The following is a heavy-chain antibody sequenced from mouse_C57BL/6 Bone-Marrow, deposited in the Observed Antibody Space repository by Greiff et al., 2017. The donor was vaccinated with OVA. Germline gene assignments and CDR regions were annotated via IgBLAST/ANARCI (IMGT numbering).Heavy chain of an antibody. V-gene: IGHV7-3*01. CDR1: GFTFTNYY. D-gene: IGHD1-1*01. CDR3: ERYKGRVAVDYFDY. Sequence: DVKLVESGGGLVQPGDSLSLSCAASGFTFTNYYMSWVRQPPGKALEWLAFIRNKPNGSTSEYSASVKGRFTISRANSQSILYLQMNALRAEDSATYYGERYKGRVAVDYFDYWGQGTALTVSA. CDR2: IRNKPNGSTS. J-gene: IGHJ2*01.